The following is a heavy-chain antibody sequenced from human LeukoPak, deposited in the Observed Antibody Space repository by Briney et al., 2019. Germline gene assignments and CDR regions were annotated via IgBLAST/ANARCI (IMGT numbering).Heavy chain of an antibody. V-gene: IGHV3-33*01. Sequence: GRSLRLSCAASGFTFSSYGMHWVRQAPGKGLEWVAVIWYDGSNKYYADSVKGRFTISRDNSKNTLYLQMNSLRAEDTAVYYCAREGPSSLVYGMDVWGQGTTVTVSS. J-gene: IGHJ6*02. CDR3: AREGPSSLVYGMDV. D-gene: IGHD2-2*01. CDR2: IWYDGSNK. CDR1: GFTFSSYG.